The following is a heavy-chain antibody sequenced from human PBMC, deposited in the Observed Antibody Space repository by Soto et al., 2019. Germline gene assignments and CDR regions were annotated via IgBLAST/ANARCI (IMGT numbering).Heavy chain of an antibody. CDR3: ARQEGDYSHIHX. V-gene: IGHV5-51*01. CDR2: IFVADSDT. Sequence: PGEALKISCQGSGHSFPNSWIAWVRQTPGKGLELMGFIFVADSDTKYSPSFQGQVTISADRSINNAYLQWTSLKASDSAIYYCARQEGDYSHIHXWGQGTLVTVSX. CDR1: GHSFPNSW. D-gene: IGHD4-17*01. J-gene: IGHJ4*02.